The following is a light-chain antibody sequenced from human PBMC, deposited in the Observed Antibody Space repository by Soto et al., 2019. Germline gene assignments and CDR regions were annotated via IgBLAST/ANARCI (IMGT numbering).Light chain of an antibody. Sequence: DIQMTQSPSTLSASVGDRVTITCRASQSISSWLAWYQQKPGKAPKLLIYDASSLESGVPSRFSGSGSGTEVTLSISSRQPDDFATYYCQQYNSYSRPFGQGTKVEIK. V-gene: IGKV1-5*01. CDR3: QQYNSYSRP. J-gene: IGKJ1*01. CDR1: QSISSW. CDR2: DAS.